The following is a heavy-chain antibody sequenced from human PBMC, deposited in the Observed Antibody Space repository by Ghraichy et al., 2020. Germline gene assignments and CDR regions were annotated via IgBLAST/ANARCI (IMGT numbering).Heavy chain of an antibody. D-gene: IGHD6-19*01. CDR3: ARGNSGWSPDAFDV. Sequence: LSLTCAASGFTFSSYWMTWVRQAPGKGLEWMANINQDGSEIYYVDSVKGRFTISRDNAKNSLFLHMNSLRAEDTALYYCARGNSGWSPDAFDVWGQGTMVTVSS. J-gene: IGHJ3*01. CDR1: GFTFSSYW. V-gene: IGHV3-7*03. CDR2: INQDGSEI.